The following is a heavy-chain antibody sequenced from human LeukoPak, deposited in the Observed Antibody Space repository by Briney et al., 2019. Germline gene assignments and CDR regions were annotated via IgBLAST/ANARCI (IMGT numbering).Heavy chain of an antibody. Sequence: GGSLRLSCAASGFTFSSYWMSWVRQAPGKGLEWVANIKQDGSEKYYVDSVKGRFTISRDNAKNSLYLQMNSLRAEDTAMYYCARHGRGITFGGVMDYWGQGTLVTVSS. V-gene: IGHV3-7*03. CDR1: GFTFSSYW. J-gene: IGHJ4*02. D-gene: IGHD3-16*01. CDR2: IKQDGSEK. CDR3: ARHGRGITFGGVMDY.